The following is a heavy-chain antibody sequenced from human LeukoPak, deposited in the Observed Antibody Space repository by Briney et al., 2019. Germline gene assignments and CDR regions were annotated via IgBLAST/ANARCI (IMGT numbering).Heavy chain of an antibody. CDR1: GGSISSSSYY. V-gene: IGHV4-39*07. Sequence: SETLSLTCTVSGGSISSSSYYWGWIRQPPGKGLEWIGSIYYSGSTYYNPSLKSRVTISVDRSKNQFSLKLSSVTAADTAVYYCARGSDYGGNGALDYWGQGTLVTVSS. J-gene: IGHJ4*02. CDR2: IYYSGST. D-gene: IGHD4-23*01. CDR3: ARGSDYGGNGALDY.